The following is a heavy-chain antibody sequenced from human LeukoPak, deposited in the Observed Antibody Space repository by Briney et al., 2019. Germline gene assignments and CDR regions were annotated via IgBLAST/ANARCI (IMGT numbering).Heavy chain of an antibody. J-gene: IGHJ4*02. Sequence: GGSLRLSCAASGFTFSSHWMHWVRQAPGKGPVWVSRINSDGSRTTYADSVKGRFTISRDNAKNTLYLQMNSLRVEDTALYYCTRGDGRGRSDGAIWGPGTLVTVSS. CDR2: INSDGSRT. CDR3: TRGDGRGRSDGAI. CDR1: GFTFSSHW. D-gene: IGHD5-18*01. V-gene: IGHV3-74*01.